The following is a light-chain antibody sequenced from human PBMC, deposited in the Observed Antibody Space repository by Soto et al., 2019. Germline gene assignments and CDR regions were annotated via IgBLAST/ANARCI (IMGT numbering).Light chain of an antibody. CDR1: QSVSSH. J-gene: IGKJ2*01. CDR3: QQRSNWPPYT. CDR2: DAS. Sequence: EIVLAQSPGTLSLSPGERATLSCRASQSVSSHLAWYQQKPGQAPRLFIYDASNRAIGIPARFSGSGSGTDFTLTISSLEPEDFAGYFCQQRSNWPPYTFGQGTKLEIK. V-gene: IGKV3-11*01.